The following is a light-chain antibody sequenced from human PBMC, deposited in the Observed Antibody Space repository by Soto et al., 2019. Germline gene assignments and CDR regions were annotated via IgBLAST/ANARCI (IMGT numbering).Light chain of an antibody. Sequence: QSALTQPASVSGSPGQSITISCTGTSSDDGGYNYVSWYQQHPGKAPKLMIYDVSNRPSGVSNRFSGSKSGNTASLTISGLQAEDEADYYCSSYTSSSTPVFGTGTKVTVL. CDR2: DVS. CDR3: SSYTSSSTPV. J-gene: IGLJ1*01. CDR1: SSDDGGYNY. V-gene: IGLV2-14*01.